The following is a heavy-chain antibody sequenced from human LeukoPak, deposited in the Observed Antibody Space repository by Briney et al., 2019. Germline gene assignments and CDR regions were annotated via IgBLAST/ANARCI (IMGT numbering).Heavy chain of an antibody. CDR2: IYHSGST. CDR1: GFTASTNY. Sequence: GSLRLSCAASGFTASTNYMTWVRQPPGKGLEWIGEIYHSGSTNYNPSLKSRVTISVDKSKNQFSLKLSSVTAADTAVYYCGAGPEGGYYPDYWGQGTLVTVSS. CDR3: GAGPEGGYYPDY. V-gene: IGHV4-4*02. J-gene: IGHJ4*02. D-gene: IGHD3-3*01.